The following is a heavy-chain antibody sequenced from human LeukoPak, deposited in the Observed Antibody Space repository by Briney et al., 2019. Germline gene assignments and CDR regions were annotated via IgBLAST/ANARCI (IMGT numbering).Heavy chain of an antibody. CDR1: GFTFSSYG. V-gene: IGHV3-30*02. D-gene: IGHD6-19*01. CDR2: IRYDGSNK. CDR3: AKDRSVERWLGNWFDP. Sequence: PGGSLRLSCAASGFTFSSYGMHWVRQAPGKGLEWVAFIRYDGSNKYYADSVKGRFTISRDNSKNTLYLQMNSLRAEDTAVYYCAKDRSVERWLGNWFDPWGQGTLVTVSS. J-gene: IGHJ5*02.